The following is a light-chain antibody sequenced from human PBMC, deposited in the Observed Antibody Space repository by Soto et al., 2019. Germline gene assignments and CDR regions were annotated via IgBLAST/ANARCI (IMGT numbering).Light chain of an antibody. CDR1: ESVSSH. J-gene: IGKJ1*01. CDR3: HQYDSWT. Sequence: ERVMTQSPATLSVSPGERATLSCRASESVSSHLAWYQQKPGLAPRLLIYGASSRATGIPDRFSGSGSGTDFTLTISRLEPEDFAVYYCHQYDSWTFGQGTKVDIK. CDR2: GAS. V-gene: IGKV3D-15*01.